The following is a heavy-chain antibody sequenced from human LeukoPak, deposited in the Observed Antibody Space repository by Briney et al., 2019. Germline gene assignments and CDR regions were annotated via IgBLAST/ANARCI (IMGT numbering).Heavy chain of an antibody. D-gene: IGHD5-18*01. J-gene: IGHJ4*02. CDR1: GFTFSSYA. V-gene: IGHV3-30-3*01. CDR3: ARGWIQLWVSFDY. CDR2: ISYDGSNK. Sequence: QSGGSLRLSCAASGFTFSSYAMHWVRQAPGKGLEWVAVISYDGSNKYYADSVKGRFTISRDNSKNTLYLQMNSLRAEDTAVYYCARGWIQLWVSFDYWGQGTLVTVSS.